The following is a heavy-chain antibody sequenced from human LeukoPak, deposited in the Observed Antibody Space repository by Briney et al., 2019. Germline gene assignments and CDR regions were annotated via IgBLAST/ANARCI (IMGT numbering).Heavy chain of an antibody. CDR3: AREAVYSGYDFGDYYYYGMDV. CDR2: ISSSGSTI. D-gene: IGHD5-12*01. Sequence: GGSLRLSCAASGFTFSDYYMSWIRQAPGKGLEWVSYISSSGSTIYYADSVKGRFTISRDNAKNSLYPQMNSLRAEDTAVYYCAREAVYSGYDFGDYYYYGMDVWGQGTTVTVSS. CDR1: GFTFSDYY. V-gene: IGHV3-11*01. J-gene: IGHJ6*02.